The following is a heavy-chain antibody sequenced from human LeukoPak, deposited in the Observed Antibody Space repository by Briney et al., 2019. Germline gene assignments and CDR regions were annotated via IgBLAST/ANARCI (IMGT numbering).Heavy chain of an antibody. Sequence: GGSLRLSCAASGFTFDDYAMHWVRQAPGKGLDWVSLISGDGGSTYYADSVKGRFTISRDNSKNSLYLQMNSLRTEDTALYYCAKDSGYSSGWRQYYFDYWGQGTLVTVSS. CDR2: ISGDGGST. CDR1: GFTFDDYA. D-gene: IGHD6-19*01. V-gene: IGHV3-43*02. J-gene: IGHJ4*02. CDR3: AKDSGYSSGWRQYYFDY.